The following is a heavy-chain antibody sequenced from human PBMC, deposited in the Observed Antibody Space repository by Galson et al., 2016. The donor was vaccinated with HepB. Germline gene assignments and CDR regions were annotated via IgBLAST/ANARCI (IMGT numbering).Heavy chain of an antibody. CDR1: GFTFRKYA. CDR3: AKSRSDWYNDGMDV. CDR2: ISGSGGST. D-gene: IGHD1/OR15-1a*01. Sequence: SLRLSCAASGFTFRKYAMNWVRQAPGKGLEWVSAISGSGGSTYYADSVKGRVTISRDNSKNTMFLQMNSLRAEDTAVYYCAKSRSDWYNDGMDVWGQGTTVTISS. J-gene: IGHJ6*02. V-gene: IGHV3-23*01.